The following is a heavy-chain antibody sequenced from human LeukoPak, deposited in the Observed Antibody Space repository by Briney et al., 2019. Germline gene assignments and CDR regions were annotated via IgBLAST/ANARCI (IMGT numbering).Heavy chain of an antibody. CDR3: ARARDGYNYFWFDP. Sequence: GGSLRLSCAASGFSFSSYAMHCVRQAPGKGLEYVSAISSNGGSTYYANSVKGRFTISRDNSKNTLYLQMGSLRAEDMAVYYCARARDGYNYFWFDPWGQGTLVTVSS. J-gene: IGHJ5*02. D-gene: IGHD5-24*01. CDR1: GFSFSSYA. CDR2: ISSNGGST. V-gene: IGHV3-64*01.